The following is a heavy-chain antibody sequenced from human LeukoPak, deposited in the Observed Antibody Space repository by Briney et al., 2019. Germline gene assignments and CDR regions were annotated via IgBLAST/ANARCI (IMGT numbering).Heavy chain of an antibody. CDR2: FIPIFGTA. CDR3: GMTYYYHSSGYSYFFDY. CDR1: GGTFSNYA. Sequence: EASVKVSCKAFGGTFSNYAINWVRQAPGQGLEWMGGFIPIFGTAYHAQKFQGRVTITTDESTSTAYMELSSLRSEDTAVYYCGMTYYYHSSGYSYFFDYWGQGTLVTVSS. D-gene: IGHD3-22*01. V-gene: IGHV1-69*05. J-gene: IGHJ4*02.